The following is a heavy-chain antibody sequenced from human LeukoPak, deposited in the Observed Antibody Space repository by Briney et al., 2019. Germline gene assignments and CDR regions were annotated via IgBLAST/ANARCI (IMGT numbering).Heavy chain of an antibody. V-gene: IGHV1-18*01. Sequence: ASVRVSCKASGYIFINHGIAWVRQAPGQGLQYMGWISADNGSTDYAQNLQGRVTMTTDTATTAAYMELRSLTPDDTAVYFCARWGASPNDFWGQGTLVTVSS. D-gene: IGHD3-16*01. CDR1: GYIFINHG. CDR3: ARWGASPNDF. CDR2: ISADNGST. J-gene: IGHJ4*02.